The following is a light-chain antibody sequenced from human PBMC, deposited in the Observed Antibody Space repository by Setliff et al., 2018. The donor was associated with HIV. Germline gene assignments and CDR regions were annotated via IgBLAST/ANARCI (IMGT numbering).Light chain of an antibody. Sequence: YELTQPPPESVAPGKTARITCVGNIIGSKSVHWYQQKPGQAPVMVVYDASDRPSGIPERFSGSKSANTSTLTISRVEAGDEADYYCQVWDSSSDHYVFGSGTKVTVL. J-gene: IGLJ1*01. CDR3: QVWDSSSDHYV. V-gene: IGLV3-21*03. CDR1: IIGSKS. CDR2: DAS.